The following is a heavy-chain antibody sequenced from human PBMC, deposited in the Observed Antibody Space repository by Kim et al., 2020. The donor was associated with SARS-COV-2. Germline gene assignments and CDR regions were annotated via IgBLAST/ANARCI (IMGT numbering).Heavy chain of an antibody. CDR2: ISYDGSNK. V-gene: IGHV3-30*18. Sequence: GGSLRLSCAASGFTFSSYGMHWVRQAPGKGLEWVAVISYDGSNKYYADSVKGRFTISRDNSKNTLYLQMNSLRAEDTAVYYCAKESAGGHYMDVWGKGTTVTVSS. J-gene: IGHJ6*03. CDR3: AKESAGGHYMDV. D-gene: IGHD2-8*02. CDR1: GFTFSSYG.